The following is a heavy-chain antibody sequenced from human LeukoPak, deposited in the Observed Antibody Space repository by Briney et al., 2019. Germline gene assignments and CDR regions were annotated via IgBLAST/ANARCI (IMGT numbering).Heavy chain of an antibody. Sequence: ASVKVSCKASGFSFATSAMQWVRQARGQRLEWIGWIVVGSGYTNSAQTFQERVTITRDLSTSTAYMELNTLRSEDTAVYYCAASRSGTGSGMDVWGQGTTVTVSS. CDR1: GFSFATSA. V-gene: IGHV1-58*02. D-gene: IGHD1-1*01. CDR3: AASRSGTGSGMDV. J-gene: IGHJ6*02. CDR2: IVVGSGYT.